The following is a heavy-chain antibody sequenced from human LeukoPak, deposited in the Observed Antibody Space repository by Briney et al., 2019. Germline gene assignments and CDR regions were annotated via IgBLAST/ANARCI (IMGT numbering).Heavy chain of an antibody. J-gene: IGHJ6*03. CDR3: ARPRFPYYRLSGVDYYYMDV. CDR2: IIPIFGTT. V-gene: IGHV1-69*06. CDR1: GYTFTSYG. Sequence: GASVKVSCKASGYTFTSYGISWVRQAPGQGLEWMGGIIPIFGTTNYAQKFQGRVTITADKSMTTAYMELSSLRSEDTAVYYCARPRFPYYRLSGVDYYYMDVWGKGTTVTVSS. D-gene: IGHD3-10*01.